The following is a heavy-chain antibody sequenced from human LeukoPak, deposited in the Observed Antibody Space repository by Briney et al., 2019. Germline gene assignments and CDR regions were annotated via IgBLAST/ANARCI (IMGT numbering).Heavy chain of an antibody. D-gene: IGHD5-12*01. CDR3: AREGMVATFDY. CDR2: ISGSGGNT. CDR1: GFTFSSYA. V-gene: IGHV3-23*01. Sequence: GRSLRLSCAASGFTFSSYAMSWVRQAPGKGLEWVSAISGSGGNTYYADSVKGRFTMSRDNSKNTLYLQMNSLRAEDTAIYYCAREGMVATFDYWGQGTLVTVSS. J-gene: IGHJ4*02.